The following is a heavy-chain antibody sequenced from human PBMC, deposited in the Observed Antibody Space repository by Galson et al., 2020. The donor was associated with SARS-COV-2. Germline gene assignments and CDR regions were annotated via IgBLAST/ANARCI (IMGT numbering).Heavy chain of an antibody. CDR3: ARARYSVNGLFDD. Sequence: QLGESLKISCAASGLTVGTNYITWVRQAPGKGLEWVSGIYSDDRTFYAASVRDRFTISRDRTKNTLYLQMNSLRTEDMAVYYCARARYSVNGLFDDWGEGTLVTVAS. J-gene: IGHJ4*02. V-gene: IGHV3-66*02. CDR1: GLTVGTNY. CDR2: IYSDDRT. D-gene: IGHD5-12*01.